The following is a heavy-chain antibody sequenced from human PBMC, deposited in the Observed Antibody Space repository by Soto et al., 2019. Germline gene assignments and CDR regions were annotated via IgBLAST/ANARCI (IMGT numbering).Heavy chain of an antibody. CDR3: AKDQAEFLEWNYGMDV. CDR1: GFTFSSYG. D-gene: IGHD3-3*01. Sequence: GGSLRLSCAASGFTFSSYGMHWVRQAPGKGLEWVAVISYDGSNKYYADSVKGRFTISRDNSKNTLYLQMNSLRAEDTAVYYCAKDQAEFLEWNYGMDVWGQGTTVTVSS. J-gene: IGHJ6*02. CDR2: ISYDGSNK. V-gene: IGHV3-30*18.